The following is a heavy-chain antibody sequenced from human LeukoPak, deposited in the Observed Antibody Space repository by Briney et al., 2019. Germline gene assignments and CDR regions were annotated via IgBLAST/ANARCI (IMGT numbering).Heavy chain of an antibody. CDR1: GFTFDDYA. V-gene: IGHV3-9*01. D-gene: IGHD3-22*01. CDR2: ISWNSGSI. CDR3: AKGSDDSSGYLAFGNS. J-gene: IGHJ4*02. Sequence: GGSLRLSCAASGFTFDDYAMHGVRQAPGKGLEGVSGISWNSGSIGYADSVEGRFTISIDNAKNSLYVQMNSLRAEATALYSCAKGSDDSSGYLAFGNSWGQGTLVTAS.